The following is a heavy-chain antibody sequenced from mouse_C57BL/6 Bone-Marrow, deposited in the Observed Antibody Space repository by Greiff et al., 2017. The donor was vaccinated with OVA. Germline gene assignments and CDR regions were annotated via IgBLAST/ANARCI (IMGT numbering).Heavy chain of an antibody. CDR2: IYPSSGNT. J-gene: IGHJ4*01. CDR3: ARYITPGAPMDY. CDR1: GYTFTSYG. V-gene: IGHV1-81*01. D-gene: IGHD1-2*01. Sequence: QVQLQQSGAELARPGASVKLSCKASGYTFTSYGISWVKQRTGQGLEWIGEIYPSSGNTYYNEKFKGKATLTVDKSSSTAYMELRSLTSEDSAVYVCARYITPGAPMDYWGQGTSVTVSS.